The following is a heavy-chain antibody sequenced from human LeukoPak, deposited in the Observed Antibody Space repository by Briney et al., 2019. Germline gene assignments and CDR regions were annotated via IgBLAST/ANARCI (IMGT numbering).Heavy chain of an antibody. J-gene: IGHJ4*02. CDR1: GFTFSSYA. CDR3: VRDLGGRSGH. D-gene: IGHD1-26*01. CDR2: ISYDGSNK. Sequence: PGTSLRLSCAASGFTFSSYAMHWVRQAPGKGLEWVAVISYDGSNKYYADSVKGRSTIFRDNAKNTLYLQMNSLRAEDTAVYYCVRDLGGRSGHWGQGTLVTVSS. V-gene: IGHV3-30-3*01.